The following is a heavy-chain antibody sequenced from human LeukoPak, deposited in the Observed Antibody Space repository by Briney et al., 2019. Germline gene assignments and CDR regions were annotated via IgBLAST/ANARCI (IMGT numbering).Heavy chain of an antibody. V-gene: IGHV1-69*05. J-gene: IGHJ4*02. CDR2: IIPIFGTA. D-gene: IGHD2-2*01. CDR1: GGTFSSYA. Sequence: GASVKVSCKASGGTFSSYAISWVRQAPGQGLEWMGGIIPIFGTANYAQKFQGRVTITTDESTSTAYMELSSLRSEDTAVYYCATRRIGVPDAIKGGDDYWGQGTLVTVSS. CDR3: ATRRIGVPDAIKGGDDY.